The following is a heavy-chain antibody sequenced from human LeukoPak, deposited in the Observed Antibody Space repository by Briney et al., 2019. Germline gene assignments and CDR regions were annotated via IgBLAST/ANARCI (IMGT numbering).Heavy chain of an antibody. D-gene: IGHD3-9*01. Sequence: PSQTLSLTCTVSGGSVSSGGYYWSWIRQHPGKGLEWIGYIYYSGSTHYNPSLKSRVTISDDTSKNHFSLKLRSVTAADTAVYFCAGGAQYDVLTGYYPSLDYWGQGALVTVSS. CDR2: IYYSGST. J-gene: IGHJ4*02. CDR3: AGGAQYDVLTGYYPSLDY. V-gene: IGHV4-31*03. CDR1: GGSVSSGGYY.